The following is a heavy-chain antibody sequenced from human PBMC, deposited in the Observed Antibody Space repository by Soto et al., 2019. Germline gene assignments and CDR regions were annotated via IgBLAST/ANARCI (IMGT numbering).Heavy chain of an antibody. Sequence: GGSLRLSCTASGFTFGDYAMSWFRQAPGKGLEWVGFIRSKAYGGTTEYAASVKGRFTISRDDSKSIAYLQMNSLKTEDTAVYYCTRGMVRGVMEIDYWGQGTLVTVSS. CDR3: TRGMVRGVMEIDY. V-gene: IGHV3-49*03. CDR2: IRSKAYGGTT. CDR1: GFTFGDYA. J-gene: IGHJ4*02. D-gene: IGHD3-10*01.